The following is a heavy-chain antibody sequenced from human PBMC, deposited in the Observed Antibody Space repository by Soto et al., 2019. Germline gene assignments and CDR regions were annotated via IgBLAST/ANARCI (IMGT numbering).Heavy chain of an antibody. V-gene: IGHV1-8*01. Sequence: QVQLVQSGAEVKKPGASVKVSCKASGYTFTNYDINWVRQAPGQGLEWMGWMDPKSGNTEYAQKFQGKVTITRNTAISTAYREVSSLSSEDTAVYFCARGRGWRDYWGQGTLVTFSS. CDR1: GYTFTNYD. CDR2: MDPKSGNT. D-gene: IGHD2-15*01. CDR3: ARGRGWRDY. J-gene: IGHJ4*02.